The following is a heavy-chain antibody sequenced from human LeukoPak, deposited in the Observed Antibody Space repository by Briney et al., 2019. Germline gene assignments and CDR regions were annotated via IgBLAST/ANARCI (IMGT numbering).Heavy chain of an antibody. CDR3: ARGRRFGELSHPTYYFDY. CDR2: IYPGDSDT. D-gene: IGHD3-10*01. Sequence: GESLKISCKGSGYSFATYWIGWVRQMPGKGLEWMGIIYPGDSDTRYSPSFQGQVTVSADKSISTAYLQWSSLKASDTAVYYCARGRRFGELSHPTYYFDYWGQGTQVAVSS. CDR1: GYSFATYW. V-gene: IGHV5-51*01. J-gene: IGHJ4*02.